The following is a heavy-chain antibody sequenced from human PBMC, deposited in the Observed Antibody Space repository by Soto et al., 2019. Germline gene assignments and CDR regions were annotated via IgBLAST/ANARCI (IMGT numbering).Heavy chain of an antibody. D-gene: IGHD4-4*01. CDR2: INHSGST. CDR3: ARTDYRNYYYYYMDV. J-gene: IGHJ6*03. CDR1: GGSFSGYY. V-gene: IGHV4-34*01. Sequence: SETLSLTCAVYGGSFSGYYWSWIRQPPGKGLEWIGEINHSGSTNYSPSFQGQVTISADKSISTAYLQWSSLKASDTAMYYCARTDYRNYYYYYMDVWGKGTTVTVSS.